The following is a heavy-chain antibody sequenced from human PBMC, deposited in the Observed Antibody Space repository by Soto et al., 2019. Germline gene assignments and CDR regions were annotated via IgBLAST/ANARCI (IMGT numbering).Heavy chain of an antibody. V-gene: IGHV4-30-4*01. D-gene: IGHD3-22*01. CDR2: TYYRGST. CDR1: GGSISSSDYY. Sequence: QVQLQESGPGLVKPSQTLSLTCTVSGGSISSSDYYWRWLRQSPGRGLEWIGYTYYRGSTYYNPSLSSRLAIPGDTSSRQFSSKPISVTPGDTDVSFCAGQYESTCYISNWGQGPQV. J-gene: IGHJ4*02. CDR3: AGQYESTCYISN.